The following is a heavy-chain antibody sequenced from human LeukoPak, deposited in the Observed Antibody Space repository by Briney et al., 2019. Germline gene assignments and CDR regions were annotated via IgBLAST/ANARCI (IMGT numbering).Heavy chain of an antibody. CDR3: ARSEISTFFDF. D-gene: IGHD5-24*01. CDR2: IYPGDSDT. Sequence: PGESLKISCQGSGYRFIGYWIGWVRQVPGKGLEWLGIIYPGDSDTKYRPSLQGQVTISVDKSINTAYLQWSGLKASDTAIYYCARSEISTFFDFWGQGTLVTVSS. CDR1: GYRFIGYW. J-gene: IGHJ5*01. V-gene: IGHV5-51*03.